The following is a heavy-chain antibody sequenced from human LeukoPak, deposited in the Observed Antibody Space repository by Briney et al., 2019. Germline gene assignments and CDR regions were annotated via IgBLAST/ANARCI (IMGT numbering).Heavy chain of an antibody. Sequence: SETLSLTCTVSGYSISSGYYWGWIRQPPGKGLEWIGSIYHSGSTYYNPSLKSRVTISVDTSKNQFSLKLSSVTAADTAVYYCARGGRPLRFLDWFDYWGQGTLVTVSS. J-gene: IGHJ4*02. CDR2: IYHSGST. CDR3: ARGGRPLRFLDWFDY. V-gene: IGHV4-38-2*02. CDR1: GYSISSGYY. D-gene: IGHD3-3*01.